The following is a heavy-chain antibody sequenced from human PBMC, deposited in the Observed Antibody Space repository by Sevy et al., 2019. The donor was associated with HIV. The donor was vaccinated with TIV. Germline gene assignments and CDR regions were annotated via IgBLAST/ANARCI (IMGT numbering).Heavy chain of an antibody. J-gene: IGHJ5*02. Sequence: SETLSLTCTFSGGSISSSSYYWGWIRQPPGKGLEWIGSIYYSGSTYYNPSLKSRVTISVDTSKNQFSLKLSSVTAADTAVYYCARHIRGWYFGNWFDPWGQGTLVTVSS. CDR1: GGSISSSSYY. CDR3: ARHIRGWYFGNWFDP. CDR2: IYYSGST. D-gene: IGHD6-19*01. V-gene: IGHV4-39*01.